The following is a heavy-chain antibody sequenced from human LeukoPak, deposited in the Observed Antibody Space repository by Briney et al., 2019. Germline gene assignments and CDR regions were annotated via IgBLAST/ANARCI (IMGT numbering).Heavy chain of an antibody. CDR1: GFTFSNAW. Sequence: GRSLRLSCAASGFTFSNAWMSWVRQAPGKGLEWVGRIKSKTDGGTTDYAAPVKGRFTISRDDSKNTLYLQMNSLKTEDTAVYYCTTDSPFERFYYDFWSVYGMDVWGQGTTVTVSS. D-gene: IGHD3-3*01. CDR3: TTDSPFERFYYDFWSVYGMDV. CDR2: IKSKTDGGTT. J-gene: IGHJ6*02. V-gene: IGHV3-15*01.